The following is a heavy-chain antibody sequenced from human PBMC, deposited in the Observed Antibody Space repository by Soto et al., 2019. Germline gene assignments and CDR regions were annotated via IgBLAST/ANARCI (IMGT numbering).Heavy chain of an antibody. CDR3: SRGRPFPEY. V-gene: IGHV4-30-2*01. CDR2: ISHSGST. Sequence: QLQLQESGSGLVKPSQTLSLTCAVSGGSISSGGHSWSWIRQPPGKGLEWIGYISHSGSTYYNPSLKSRVHNTGDRAQNQVPPKPSSLTPAGTARYFRSRGRPFPEYRGQGTLGTVSS. CDR1: GGSISSGGHS. J-gene: IGHJ4*02.